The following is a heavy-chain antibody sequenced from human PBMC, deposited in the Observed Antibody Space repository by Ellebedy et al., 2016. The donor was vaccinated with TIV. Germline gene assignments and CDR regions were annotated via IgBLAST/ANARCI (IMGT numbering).Heavy chain of an antibody. CDR3: VRHNSPIHYMDV. J-gene: IGHJ6*03. V-gene: IGHV4-38-2*02. Sequence: MPSETLSLTCTVSGYSISGGYYWGWVRQPPAKGLEWIGSMFHSGSTYYSPSLKSRVNISVETSKNQVSLKLNSVTAADTAVYYCVRHNSPIHYMDVWGKGTTVAVSS. CDR1: GYSISGGYY. CDR2: MFHSGST.